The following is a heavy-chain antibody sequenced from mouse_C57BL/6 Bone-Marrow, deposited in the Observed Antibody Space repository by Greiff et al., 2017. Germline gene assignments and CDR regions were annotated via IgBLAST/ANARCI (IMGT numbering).Heavy chain of an antibody. J-gene: IGHJ3*01. CDR3: AREEDGYFSFAY. CDR2: INPNNGGT. D-gene: IGHD2-3*01. CDR1: GYTFTDYY. V-gene: IGHV1-26*01. Sequence: EVQLQQSGPELVKPGASVKISCKASGYTFTDYYMNWVKQSHGKSLEWIGDINPNNGGTSYNQKFKGKATLTVDKSSSTADMERRSLTSEDSAVYYCAREEDGYFSFAYWGQGTLVTVSA.